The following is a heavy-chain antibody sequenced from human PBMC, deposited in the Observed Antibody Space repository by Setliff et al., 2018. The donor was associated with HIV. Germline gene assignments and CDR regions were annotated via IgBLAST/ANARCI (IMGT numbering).Heavy chain of an antibody. V-gene: IGHV3-49*04. D-gene: IGHD6-13*01. J-gene: IGHJ6*02. Sequence: GGSLRLSCTASGFTFADHAMTWVRQAPGKGLEWVGFIRSKTQGGTTVYAASVKGRFTISRDDSKNSLYLQMNSLKTEDTAVYYCARAGAATAGKSYHYDMDVWGQGTTVTVSS. CDR2: IRSKTQGGTT. CDR3: ARAGAATAGKSYHYDMDV. CDR1: GFTFADHA.